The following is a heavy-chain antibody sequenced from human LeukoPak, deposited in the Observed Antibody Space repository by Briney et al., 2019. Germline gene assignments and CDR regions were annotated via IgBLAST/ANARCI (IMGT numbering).Heavy chain of an antibody. D-gene: IGHD3-3*01. CDR2: IYSGGST. CDR1: GFTVSSNY. J-gene: IGHJ4*02. Sequence: GGSLRLSCAASGFTVSSNYMSWVRQAPGKGLEWVSVIYSGGSTYYADFVKGRFTISRDNSKNTLYLQMNSLRAEDTAVYYCARVSYDFWSGYYNGYFDYWGQGTLVTVSS. V-gene: IGHV3-53*01. CDR3: ARVSYDFWSGYYNGYFDY.